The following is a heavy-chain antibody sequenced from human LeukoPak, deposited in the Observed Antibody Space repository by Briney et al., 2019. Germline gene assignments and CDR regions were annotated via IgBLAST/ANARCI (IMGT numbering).Heavy chain of an antibody. J-gene: IGHJ4*02. Sequence: SQTLSLTCAISGDSVSSRTAAWNWIRQSPSRGLEWLGRTYYRSKWYLDYAVSVKSRMTINPDTTKNQSSLQLNFVTPEDTAVYYCARFKAVGGIDYFDYWDQGRLVTVSS. CDR2: TYYRSKWYL. CDR3: ARFKAVGGIDYFDY. D-gene: IGHD6-19*01. V-gene: IGHV6-1*01. CDR1: GDSVSSRTAA.